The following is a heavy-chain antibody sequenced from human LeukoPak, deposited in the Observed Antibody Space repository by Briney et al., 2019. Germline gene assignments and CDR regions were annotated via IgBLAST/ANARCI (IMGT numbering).Heavy chain of an antibody. Sequence: GGSLRLSCVASGFTFTTYWMHWVRQAPGKGLVWVSRINGDGSNSNYADSVKGRFTISRDNARNTLYLQMNSLRAEDTAVYYCARDYYYDIDYWGQGTLVTVSS. V-gene: IGHV3-74*01. CDR3: ARDYYYDIDY. J-gene: IGHJ4*02. D-gene: IGHD3-22*01. CDR2: INGDGSNS. CDR1: GFTFTTYW.